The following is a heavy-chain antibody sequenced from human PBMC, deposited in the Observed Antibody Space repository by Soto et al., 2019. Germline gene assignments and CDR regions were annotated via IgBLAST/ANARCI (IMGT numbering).Heavy chain of an antibody. CDR2: ISSSSSTI. Sequence: GGSLRLSCAASGFTFSSYSMNWVCQAPGKGLEWVSYISSSSSTIYYADSVKGRFTISRDNAKNSLYLQMNSLRDEDTAVYYCVRIGKYYYDSSGYGIWGQGTMVTVSS. V-gene: IGHV3-48*02. CDR3: VRIGKYYYDSSGYGI. J-gene: IGHJ3*02. D-gene: IGHD3-22*01. CDR1: GFTFSSYS.